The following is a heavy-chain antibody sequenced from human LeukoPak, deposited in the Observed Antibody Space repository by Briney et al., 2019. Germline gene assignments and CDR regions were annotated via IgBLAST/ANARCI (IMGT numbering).Heavy chain of an antibody. D-gene: IGHD6-6*01. Sequence: SETLSLTCAVYGGSFSGYYWSWIRQPPGKGLEWIGEINHSGSTNYNPSLKSRVTISVDTSKNQFSLKLSSVTAADTAVYYWARGPNSGSDYWGQGTLVTVSS. V-gene: IGHV4-34*01. J-gene: IGHJ4*02. CDR1: GGSFSGYY. CDR3: ARGPNSGSDY. CDR2: INHSGST.